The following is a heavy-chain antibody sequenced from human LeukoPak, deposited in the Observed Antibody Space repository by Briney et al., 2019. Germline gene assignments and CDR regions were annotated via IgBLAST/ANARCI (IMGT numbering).Heavy chain of an antibody. CDR3: AKGSEINYGAYMDV. CDR1: GFTFSSYA. J-gene: IGHJ6*03. D-gene: IGHD4-11*01. CDR2: FSGSGGST. Sequence: GGSLRLSCAASGFTFSSYAMSWVRQAPGKGLEWVSAFSGSGGSTYYADSVKGRFTIPRDNSKNTLYLQMNSLRAEDTAVYYCAKGSEINYGAYMDVWGKGTTVTFSS. V-gene: IGHV3-23*01.